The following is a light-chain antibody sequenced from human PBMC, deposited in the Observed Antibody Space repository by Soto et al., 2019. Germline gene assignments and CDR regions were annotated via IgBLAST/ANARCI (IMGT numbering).Light chain of an antibody. CDR2: GAS. CDR1: QSVSSN. CDR3: QLYNNWAPA. Sequence: TLSVSPGEGATLSCRASQSVSSNLAWYQQKPGQAPRLLINGASTRATGIPARFSGSGSGTEFALTISSLQSEDFAVYYCQLYNNWAPAFGQGTKVDIK. J-gene: IGKJ1*01. V-gene: IGKV3-15*01.